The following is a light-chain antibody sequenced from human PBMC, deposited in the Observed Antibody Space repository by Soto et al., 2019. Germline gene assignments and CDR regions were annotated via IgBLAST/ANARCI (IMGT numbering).Light chain of an antibody. J-gene: IGKJ4*01. Sequence: DIQMTQSPSSLSASVGDRVTITCQASHYLGNSLSWSQQKPGKAPKLLISDASNLETGVPSRFSASASGTDFTFTISSLQPEDIATYYCQQYDSYLLTFGGGTKVDIK. CDR2: DAS. V-gene: IGKV1-33*01. CDR1: HYLGNS. CDR3: QQYDSYLLT.